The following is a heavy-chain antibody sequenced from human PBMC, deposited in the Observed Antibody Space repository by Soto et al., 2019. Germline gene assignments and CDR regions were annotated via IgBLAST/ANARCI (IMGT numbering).Heavy chain of an antibody. Sequence: SETLSLTCVVSGGSISNNNWWTWVRQPPGKGLEWIAEIYHSGATNYNPSLRSRVTLSVDKSNNQVSLRLNSVTAADTAVYYCAGRIIEAPAWLDPCGPGTLVTVYS. CDR1: GGSISNNNW. V-gene: IGHV4-4*02. D-gene: IGHD6-6*01. CDR2: IYHSGAT. CDR3: AGRIIEAPAWLDP. J-gene: IGHJ5*02.